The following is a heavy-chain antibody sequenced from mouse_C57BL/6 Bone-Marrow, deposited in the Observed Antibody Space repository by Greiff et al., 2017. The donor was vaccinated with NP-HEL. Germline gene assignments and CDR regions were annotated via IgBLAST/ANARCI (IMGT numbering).Heavy chain of an antibody. D-gene: IGHD3-2*01. V-gene: IGHV5-12*01. J-gene: IGHJ4*01. Sequence: EVQGVESGGGLVQPGGSLKLSCAASGFTFSDYYMYWVRQTPEKRLEWVAYISNGGGSTYYPDTVKGRFTISRDNAKNTLYLQMSRLKSEDTAMYYCARKEDKQGAMDYWGQGTSVTVSS. CDR2: ISNGGGST. CDR3: ARKEDKQGAMDY. CDR1: GFTFSDYY.